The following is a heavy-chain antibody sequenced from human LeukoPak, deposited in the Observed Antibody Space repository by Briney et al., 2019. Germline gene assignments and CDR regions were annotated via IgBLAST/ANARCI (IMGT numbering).Heavy chain of an antibody. V-gene: IGHV3-23*01. CDR2: ITGSGEST. CDR1: RFTFSTYA. J-gene: IGHJ4*02. D-gene: IGHD4-17*01. Sequence: HPGGSLRLSCAAARFTFSTYAMGWARQAPGKGLEWVSGITGSGESTYYADSVKGRFTISRDNSKNTLYLQMNSLRADDTAVYYCASCPGGGLNTVNNRDYSGQGTLVTVSS. CDR3: ASCPGGGLNTVNNRDY.